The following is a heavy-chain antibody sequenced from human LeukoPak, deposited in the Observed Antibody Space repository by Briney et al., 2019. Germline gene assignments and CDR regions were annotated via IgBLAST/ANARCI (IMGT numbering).Heavy chain of an antibody. CDR3: AKDPNGDYIGTFDI. CDR1: GFTLSSYW. CDR2: INPDGSTT. J-gene: IGHJ3*02. V-gene: IGHV3-74*01. Sequence: PGGSLRLSCAASGFTLSSYWIHWVRQVPGKGLVWVSRINPDGSTTTYADSVKGRFTISRDNAKNTLYLQMNSLRAEDTAKYYCAKDPNGDYIGTFDIWGQGTMVIVS. D-gene: IGHD4-17*01.